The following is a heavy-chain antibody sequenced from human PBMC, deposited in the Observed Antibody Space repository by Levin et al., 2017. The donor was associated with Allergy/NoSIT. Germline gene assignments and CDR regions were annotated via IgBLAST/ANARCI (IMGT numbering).Heavy chain of an antibody. CDR1: GYTFTGYY. Sequence: ASVKVSCKASGYTFTGYYMHWVRQAPGQGLEWMGWINPNSGGTNYAQKFQGRVTMTRDTSISTAYMELSRLRSDDTAVYYCARVQVLWFGIPDAFDIWGQGTMVTVSS. J-gene: IGHJ3*02. CDR3: ARVQVLWFGIPDAFDI. CDR2: INPNSGGT. V-gene: IGHV1-2*02. D-gene: IGHD3-10*01.